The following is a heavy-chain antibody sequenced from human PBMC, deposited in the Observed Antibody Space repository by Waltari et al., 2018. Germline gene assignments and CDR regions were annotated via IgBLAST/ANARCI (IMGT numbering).Heavy chain of an antibody. J-gene: IGHJ6*02. CDR2: IWYDGSNK. Sequence: QVQLVESGGGVVQPGRSLRLSCAASGFTFSSYGMHWVRQAPGKGLEWVAVIWYDGSNKYDADSVKGRFTISRDNSKNTLYLQMNSLRAEDTAVYYCARDPASHYYYYGMDVWGQGTTVTVSS. D-gene: IGHD2-2*01. CDR1: GFTFSSYG. CDR3: ARDPASHYYYYGMDV. V-gene: IGHV3-33*01.